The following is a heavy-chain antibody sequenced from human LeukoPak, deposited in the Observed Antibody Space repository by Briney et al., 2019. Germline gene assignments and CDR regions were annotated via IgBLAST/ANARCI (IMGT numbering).Heavy chain of an antibody. D-gene: IGHD3-22*01. CDR1: GGSISSYY. V-gene: IGHV4-59*01. J-gene: IGHJ6*03. Sequence: SETLSLTCTVSGGSISSYYWSWIRQPPGKGLEWIGYIYYSGSTYYNPSLRSRVTISVDTSKNQFSLKLSSVTAADTAVYYCARSSEGRYYYDSSGFSYYYYYMDVWGKGTTVTISS. CDR2: IYYSGST. CDR3: ARSSEGRYYYDSSGFSYYYYYMDV.